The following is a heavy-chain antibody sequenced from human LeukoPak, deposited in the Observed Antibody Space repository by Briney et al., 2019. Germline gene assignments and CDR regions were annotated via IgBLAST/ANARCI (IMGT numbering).Heavy chain of an antibody. CDR1: GYTLTELS. J-gene: IGHJ3*02. CDR2: FDPEDGET. V-gene: IGHV1-24*01. CDR3: ATDVQWELHWSAFDI. Sequence: ASVKVSCKVSGYTLTELSMHWVRQAPGKGLEWMGGFDPEDGETTYAQEFQGRVTMTEDTSTDTAYMELSSLRSEDTAVYYCATDVQWELHWSAFDIWGQGTMVTVSS. D-gene: IGHD1-26*01.